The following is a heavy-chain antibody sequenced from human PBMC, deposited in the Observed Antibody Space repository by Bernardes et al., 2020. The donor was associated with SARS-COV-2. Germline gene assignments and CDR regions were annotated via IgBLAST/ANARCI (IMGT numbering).Heavy chain of an antibody. Sequence: GSLRLSCAASGFTVSSYYMSWVRQAPGKGPEWVSVIYSGDKTNSSDSVKGRFTMSRDNSMNTVYLQMNNLRAEDTAVYYCARDVTNIGPSDYWGQGTLVTSPQ. J-gene: IGHJ4*02. CDR3: ARDVTNIGPSDY. CDR1: GFTVSSYY. CDR2: IYSGDKT. V-gene: IGHV3-53*01. D-gene: IGHD2-21*02.